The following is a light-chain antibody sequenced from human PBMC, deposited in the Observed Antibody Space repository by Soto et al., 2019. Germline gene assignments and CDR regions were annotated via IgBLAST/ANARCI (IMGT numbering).Light chain of an antibody. V-gene: IGKV3-20*01. CDR2: GAS. CDR3: QHYGRSPIT. Sequence: EIVLTQSPATLSLSPVERATLSCMASQSVNYYLAWYQQKPGQAPRLLISGASSRATGIPDRFSGSGSATDFTLTISRLEPEDFALYYCQHYGRSPITFGQGTRLEIK. CDR1: QSVNYY. J-gene: IGKJ5*01.